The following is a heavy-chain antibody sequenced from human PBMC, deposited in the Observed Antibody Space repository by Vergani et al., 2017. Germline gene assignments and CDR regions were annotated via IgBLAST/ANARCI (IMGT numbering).Heavy chain of an antibody. Sequence: QVQLVESGGGVVQPGRSLRLSCAASGFTFSSYGMHWVRQAPGKGLEWVAVIWYDGSNKYYADSVKGRFTISRDNSKNTLYLQMNSLRAEDTAVYYCARYQSLSYGSGSQDYYYYGMDVWGQGTTVTVSS. CDR3: ARYQSLSYGSGSQDYYYYGMDV. V-gene: IGHV3-33*08. D-gene: IGHD3-10*01. CDR1: GFTFSSYG. CDR2: IWYDGSNK. J-gene: IGHJ6*02.